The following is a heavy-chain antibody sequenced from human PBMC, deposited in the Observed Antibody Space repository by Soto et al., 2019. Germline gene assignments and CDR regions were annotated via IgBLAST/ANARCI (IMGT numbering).Heavy chain of an antibody. V-gene: IGHV3-33*01. CDR1: GFTFSSYG. CDR2: IWYDGSNK. Sequence: GGSLGLSCAAXGFTFSSYGMHWVRQAPGKGLEWVAVIWYDGSNKYYADSVKGRFTISRDNSKNTLYLQMNSLRAEDTAVYYCARARSSGWYGSFFDPWGQGTLVTVSS. J-gene: IGHJ5*02. D-gene: IGHD6-19*01. CDR3: ARARSSGWYGSFFDP.